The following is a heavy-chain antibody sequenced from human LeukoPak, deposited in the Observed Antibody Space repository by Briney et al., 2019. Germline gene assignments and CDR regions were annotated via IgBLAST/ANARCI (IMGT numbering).Heavy chain of an antibody. Sequence: GGSLRLSCVASGFSFNNYAMNWVRQAPGKGLEWVSLIIGSSGSTFYADSVKDRFTISRDKSKNTLYLQMNSLRAEDTAVYYCAKGAYDYIEIAYFDYWGQGSLVTVSS. CDR1: GFSFNNYA. V-gene: IGHV3-23*01. CDR3: AKGAYDYIEIAYFDY. D-gene: IGHD5-12*01. J-gene: IGHJ4*02. CDR2: IIGSSGST.